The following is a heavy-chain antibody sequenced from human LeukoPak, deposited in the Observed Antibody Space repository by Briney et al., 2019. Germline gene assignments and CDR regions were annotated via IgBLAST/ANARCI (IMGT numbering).Heavy chain of an antibody. CDR3: ARHGGTLDYFDY. Sequence: SETLSLTCNVSGGSISTYYWSWIRQPPGKGLEWIGYISDGGVTSYNPSLKGRVTISVDSPKNRFSLRLTSLTAVDTALHYCARHGGTLDYFDYWGPGSLVTVSS. J-gene: IGHJ4*02. D-gene: IGHD1-26*01. CDR2: ISDGGVT. CDR1: GGSISTYY. V-gene: IGHV4-59*08.